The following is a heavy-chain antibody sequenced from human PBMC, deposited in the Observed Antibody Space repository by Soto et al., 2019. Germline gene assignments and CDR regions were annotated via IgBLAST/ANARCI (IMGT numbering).Heavy chain of an antibody. D-gene: IGHD1-1*01. V-gene: IGHV4-4*02. Sequence: QVQLQESGPGLVKPSGTLSLTCGVSSVSISSDNWWICVRRTPGKGLEWIGEIYHSVATNYNPSIKSRVTISVDMSKDQCALELSSVTAADTAVYYCAKSSLNDFPYYYYYKDVWGKGP. CDR1: SVSISSDNW. CDR2: IYHSVAT. CDR3: AKSSLNDFPYYYYYKDV. J-gene: IGHJ6*03.